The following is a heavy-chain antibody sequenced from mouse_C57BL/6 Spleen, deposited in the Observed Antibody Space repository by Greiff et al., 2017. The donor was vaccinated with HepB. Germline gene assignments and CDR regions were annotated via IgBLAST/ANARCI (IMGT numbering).Heavy chain of an antibody. J-gene: IGHJ1*03. D-gene: IGHD1-1*01. CDR3: ARMDYYGSSYWYFDV. CDR2: IVPGSGST. Sequence: ELSCKATGYTFTGYWIEWVKQRPGHGLEWIGEIVPGSGSTNYNEKFKGKATFTADTSSNTAYMQLSSLTTEDSAIYYCARMDYYGSSYWYFDVWGTGTTVTVSS. CDR1: GYTFTGYW. V-gene: IGHV1-9*01.